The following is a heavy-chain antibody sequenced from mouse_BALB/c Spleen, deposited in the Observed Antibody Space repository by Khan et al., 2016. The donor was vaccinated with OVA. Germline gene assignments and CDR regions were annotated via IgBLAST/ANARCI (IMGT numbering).Heavy chain of an antibody. CDR2: IYPGSGNT. CDR3: ARATYYYGSNSYWHFAV. Sequence: QVQLKQSGPELVKPGASVKMSCKASGYTFTDYVINWVRQRTGQGLEWIGEIYPGSGNTYYNEQFKDKATLTADKSSNTAYMQLSSLTSEDSAVYFCARATYYYGSNSYWHFAVWGAGTTVTVSS. J-gene: IGHJ1*01. V-gene: IGHV1-77*01. CDR1: GYTFTDYV. D-gene: IGHD1-1*01.